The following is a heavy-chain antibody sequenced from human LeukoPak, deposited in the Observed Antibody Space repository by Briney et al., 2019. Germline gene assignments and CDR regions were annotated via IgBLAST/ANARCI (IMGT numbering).Heavy chain of an antibody. CDR1: GDSVSSNSAA. J-gene: IGHJ4*02. Sequence: SQTLSLTCAISGDSVSSNSAAWNWIRQSPSRGLEWLGRTYYKSKWYNDYAVSVKSRITINTDTSKNQLSLQLNSVSPEDTAVCYCARGHDFDYWGQGTLVTVSS. D-gene: IGHD3-3*01. CDR3: ARGHDFDY. CDR2: TYYKSKWYN. V-gene: IGHV6-1*01.